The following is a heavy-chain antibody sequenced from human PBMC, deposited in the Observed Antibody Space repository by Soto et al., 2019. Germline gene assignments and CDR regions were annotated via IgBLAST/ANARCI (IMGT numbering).Heavy chain of an antibody. J-gene: IGHJ6*03. CDR3: TRGVVTTISNYYYMDV. Sequence: PSQTLSLTCAISVDSVSSNSAAWNWIRQSPSSGLEWLGRTYYRSKWYNDYAVPVKSRITINPDTSKNQFSLQLNSVTPEDTAVYYCTRGVVTTISNYYYMDVWGKGTTVTVSS. V-gene: IGHV6-1*01. D-gene: IGHD5-12*01. CDR2: TYYRSKWYN. CDR1: VDSVSSNSAA.